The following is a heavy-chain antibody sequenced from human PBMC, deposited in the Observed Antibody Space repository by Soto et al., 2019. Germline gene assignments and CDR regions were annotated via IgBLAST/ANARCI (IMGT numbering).Heavy chain of an antibody. V-gene: IGHV3-74*01. J-gene: IGHJ1*01. Sequence: EVQLVESGGGLVQPGGSLRLSCVASGFTFSSYWMHWVRQAPGKGLVWVSSISNDGSSIYADPVKGRFTISRDNAKNTLYLKLNSLRAEDTAVYYCARLPNKSPQNWGQGTLVIVSP. CDR2: ISNDGSS. CDR3: ARLPNKSPQN. CDR1: GFTFSSYW.